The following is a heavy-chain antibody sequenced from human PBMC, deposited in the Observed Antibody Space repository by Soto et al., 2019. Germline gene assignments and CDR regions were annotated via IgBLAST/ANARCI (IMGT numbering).Heavy chain of an antibody. CDR2: IAYDGTNI. D-gene: IGHD4-17*01. CDR3: AKEGYGDYEGSFDH. V-gene: IGHV3-30*18. J-gene: IGHJ4*02. CDR1: GFTFSDHG. Sequence: QVQLVESGGGVVQPGRSLRLSCAASGFTFSDHGMHWVRQAPGKGLEWVAVIAYDGTNIYYGDSVKGRFTISSDNSKNTLYLQMNSLRSEDTAVYYCAKEGYGDYEGSFDHWGQGTLVTVSS.